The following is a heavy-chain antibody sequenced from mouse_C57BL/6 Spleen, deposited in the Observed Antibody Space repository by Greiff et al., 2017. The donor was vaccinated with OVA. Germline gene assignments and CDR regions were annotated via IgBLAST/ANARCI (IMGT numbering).Heavy chain of an antibody. D-gene: IGHD3-2*01. CDR2: IHPNSGST. J-gene: IGHJ3*02. Sequence: QVHVKQPGAELVKPGASVKLSCKASGYTFTSYWMHWVKQRPGQGLEWIGMIHPNSGSTNYNEKFKSKATLTVDKSSSTAYMQLSSLTSEDSAVYYCARETDGYWGQGTLVTVSA. V-gene: IGHV1-64*01. CDR1: GYTFTSYW. CDR3: ARETDGY.